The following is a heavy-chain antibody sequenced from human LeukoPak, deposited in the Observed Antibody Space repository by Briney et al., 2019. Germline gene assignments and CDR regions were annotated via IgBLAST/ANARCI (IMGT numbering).Heavy chain of an antibody. V-gene: IGHV4-59*01. CDR1: GGSISSYY. Sequence: PSETLSLTCTVSGGSISSYYWSWIRQPPGKGLEWIGYIYYSGSTNYNPSLKSRVTISVDTSKNQFSPKLSSVTAADTAVYYCARVNYDFWSGYYSLDYWGQGTLVTVSS. D-gene: IGHD3-3*01. J-gene: IGHJ4*02. CDR2: IYYSGST. CDR3: ARVNYDFWSGYYSLDY.